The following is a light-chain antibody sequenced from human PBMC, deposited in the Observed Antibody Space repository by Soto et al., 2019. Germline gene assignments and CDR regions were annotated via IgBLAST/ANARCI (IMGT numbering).Light chain of an antibody. CDR3: SSFTSSTPTYV. V-gene: IGLV2-14*01. CDR1: SSDVGGYNY. Sequence: SVLTQPASVSGSPGQSITIPCTGSSSDVGGYNYVSWHQQHPGKAPKLIIYDVIHRPSGVSSRFSGSRSGNTASLIISGLQAEDEADYYCSSFTSSTPTYVFGSGTKVTVL. CDR2: DVI. J-gene: IGLJ1*01.